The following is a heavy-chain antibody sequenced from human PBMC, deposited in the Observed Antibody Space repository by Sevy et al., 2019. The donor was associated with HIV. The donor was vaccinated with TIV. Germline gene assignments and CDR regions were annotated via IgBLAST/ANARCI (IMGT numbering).Heavy chain of an antibody. V-gene: IGHV3-64*01. Sequence: GGSLRLSCAASGFTFSSYAMHWVRQAPGKGLEYVSAISSNGGSTYYANSVKGRFTISRDNSKNTLYLQMVSLGAEDVAVYYCARGPRPLYCSGGSCYFDYWGQGTLVTVSS. CDR1: GFTFSSYA. CDR2: ISSNGGST. D-gene: IGHD2-15*01. CDR3: ARGPRPLYCSGGSCYFDY. J-gene: IGHJ4*02.